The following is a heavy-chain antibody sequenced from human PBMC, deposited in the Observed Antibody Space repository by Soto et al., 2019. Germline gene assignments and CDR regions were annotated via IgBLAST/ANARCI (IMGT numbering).Heavy chain of an antibody. CDR1: GFTFSNSD. CDR2: GSWNGSRT. CDR3: VRDVGWFWDIVLVPAPSGLDY. V-gene: IGHV3-35*01. J-gene: IGHJ4*02. Sequence: GGYLRLSCAASGFTFSNSDMNWVHQAPGKGLEWVSGGSWNGSRTHYADSVKGRFIISRDNSRNTLYLQTNSLRAEDTAVYYCVRDVGWFWDIVLVPAPSGLDYWGQGT. D-gene: IGHD2-2*01.